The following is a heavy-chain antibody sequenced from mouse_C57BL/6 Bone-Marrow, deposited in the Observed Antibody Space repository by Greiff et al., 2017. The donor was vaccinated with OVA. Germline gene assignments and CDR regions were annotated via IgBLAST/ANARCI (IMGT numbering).Heavy chain of an antibody. V-gene: IGHV1-81*01. D-gene: IGHD2-3*01. Sequence: QVQLQQSGAELARPGASVKLSCKASGYTFTSYGISWVKQRTGQGLEWIGEIYPRSGNTYYNEKFKGKATLTADKSSSTAYMELRSLTSEDSAVYFCARYPPIYDGYPYYAMDYWGQGTSVTVSS. CDR2: IYPRSGNT. CDR3: ARYPPIYDGYPYYAMDY. CDR1: GYTFTSYG. J-gene: IGHJ4*01.